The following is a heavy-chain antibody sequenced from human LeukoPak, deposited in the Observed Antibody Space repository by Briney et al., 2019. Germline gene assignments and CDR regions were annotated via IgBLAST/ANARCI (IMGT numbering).Heavy chain of an antibody. J-gene: IGHJ4*02. D-gene: IGHD4/OR15-4a*01. Sequence: SSETLSLTCTVSGGSISSGGYYWSWIRHPPGKALKWIGYMYHSGSTYYNPSLKSRLTMSVDTSKNQFSLKLTSVTAADTAVYYCARVFYGPNYFDYWGQGTLVTVSS. CDR1: GGSISSGGYY. V-gene: IGHV4-30-2*01. CDR3: ARVFYGPNYFDY. CDR2: MYHSGST.